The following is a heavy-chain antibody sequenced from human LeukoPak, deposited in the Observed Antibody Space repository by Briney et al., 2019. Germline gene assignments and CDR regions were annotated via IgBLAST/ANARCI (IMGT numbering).Heavy chain of an antibody. D-gene: IGHD2-2*01. CDR1: GGTFSSYA. Sequence: SVKVSCKASGGTFSSYAISWVRQAPGQGLGWMGGIIPIFGTANYAQKFQGRVTITADKSTSTAYMELSSLRSEDTAVYYCARDRGGYCSSTSCYPRTLGYWGQGTLVTVSS. CDR3: ARDRGGYCSSTSCYPRTLGY. CDR2: IIPIFGTA. V-gene: IGHV1-69*06. J-gene: IGHJ4*02.